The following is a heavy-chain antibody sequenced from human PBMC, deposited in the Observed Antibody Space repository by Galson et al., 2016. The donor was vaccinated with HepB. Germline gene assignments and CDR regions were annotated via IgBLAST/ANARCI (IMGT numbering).Heavy chain of an antibody. D-gene: IGHD5-18*01. CDR2: ISGSGGRK. Sequence: SLRLSCAASGFTFGTYVMTWVRQAPGKGLEWVSSISGSGGRKSYADSVKGRFTVSRDNSKNTLYLQMNSLRAGDAAVYYCTKGGDNYFDYWGQGTLVTVSS. CDR3: TKGGDNYFDY. J-gene: IGHJ4*02. V-gene: IGHV3-23*01. CDR1: GFTFGTYV.